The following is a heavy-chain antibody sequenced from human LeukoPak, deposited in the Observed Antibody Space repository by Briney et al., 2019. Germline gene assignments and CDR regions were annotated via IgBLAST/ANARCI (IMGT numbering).Heavy chain of an antibody. D-gene: IGHD3-22*01. V-gene: IGHV1-2*02. CDR2: INPYSGGT. Sequence: ASVKVSCKASGYTFTGYYIHWVRQAPGQGLEWMGWINPYSGGTNYAQRFQGRVTMTRDTSISTAYMELSRLRSDDTAVYYCAIGGSYDSRGYYYSWGQGTLVTVSS. J-gene: IGHJ4*02. CDR1: GYTFTGYY. CDR3: AIGGSYDSRGYYYS.